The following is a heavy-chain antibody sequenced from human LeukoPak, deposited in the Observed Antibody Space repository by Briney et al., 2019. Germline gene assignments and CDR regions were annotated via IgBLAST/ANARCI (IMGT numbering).Heavy chain of an antibody. Sequence: PGGSLRLSRAASVLTFNSHWMHWVRQAPWKGLVWVLRITNDGSSTTYADSVKGRFTISRDNSMNTLYLQMNNVRAEDAAIYFCARRGSEWNSYFYPMDVWGQGTTVTVSS. V-gene: IGHV3-74*01. CDR3: ARRGSEWNSYFYPMDV. CDR1: VLTFNSHW. D-gene: IGHD3-3*01. J-gene: IGHJ6*02. CDR2: ITNDGSST.